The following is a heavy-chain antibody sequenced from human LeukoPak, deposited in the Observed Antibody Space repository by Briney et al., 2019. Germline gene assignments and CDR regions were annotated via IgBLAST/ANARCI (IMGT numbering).Heavy chain of an antibody. CDR2: ISYDGSNK. CDR3: ARDLGEASYYYDSTPVGWFDP. D-gene: IGHD3-22*01. J-gene: IGHJ5*02. V-gene: IGHV3-30-3*01. CDR1: GFTFSSYA. Sequence: PGGSLRLSCAASGFTFSSYAMHWVRQAPGKGLEWVAVISYDGSNKYYADSVKGRFTISRDNSKNTLYLQMNSLRAEDTAVYYCARDLGEASYYYDSTPVGWFDPWGQGTLVTVSS.